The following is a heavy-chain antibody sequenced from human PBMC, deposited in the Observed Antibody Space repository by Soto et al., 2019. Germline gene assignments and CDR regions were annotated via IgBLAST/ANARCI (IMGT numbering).Heavy chain of an antibody. V-gene: IGHV4-31*03. Sequence: QVQLQESGPGLVKPSQTLSLTCTVSGGSISSGGYYWSWIRQHPGKGLEWIGYIYYSGSTYYNPSLKSRVTISVDMSKNQFSLKLSSVTAADTAVYYCARVVGGGCTNGVCQAGALGYWGQGTLVTVSS. D-gene: IGHD2-8*01. CDR1: GGSISSGGYY. CDR3: ARVVGGGCTNGVCQAGALGY. CDR2: IYYSGST. J-gene: IGHJ4*02.